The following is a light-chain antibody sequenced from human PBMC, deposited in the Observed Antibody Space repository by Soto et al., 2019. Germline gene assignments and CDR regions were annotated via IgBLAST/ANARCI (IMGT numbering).Light chain of an antibody. CDR1: QSVSRTY. CDR3: QQYGSSPWT. V-gene: IGKV3-20*01. CDR2: GAS. J-gene: IGKJ1*01. Sequence: EIVLTQSPGTLSLSPGERVTLSCRASQSVSRTYLAWYQQKPGQAPRLLIYGASSRATGIPDRFSGSGSGTDFTLTISRLEPEDFAVYYCQQYGSSPWTFGQGTKVEIK.